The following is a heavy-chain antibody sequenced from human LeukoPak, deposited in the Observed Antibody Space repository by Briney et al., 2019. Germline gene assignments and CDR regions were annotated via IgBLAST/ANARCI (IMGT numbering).Heavy chain of an antibody. CDR2: IIPIFGTA. CDR1: GGTFSSYA. V-gene: IGHV1-69*01. J-gene: IGHJ5*02. Sequence: SVKVSCKASGGTFSSYAISWVRQAPGQGLEWMGGIIPIFGTANYAQKFQGRVTITADESTSTAYMELSSLRSEDTAVYYCARDHRNLLWFGELGYWFDPRGQGTLVTVSS. D-gene: IGHD3-10*01. CDR3: ARDHRNLLWFGELGYWFDP.